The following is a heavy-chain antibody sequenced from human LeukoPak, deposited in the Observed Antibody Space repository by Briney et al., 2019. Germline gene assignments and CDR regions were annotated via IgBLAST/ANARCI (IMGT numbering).Heavy chain of an antibody. CDR3: AKTVSGSHSYEGGDY. D-gene: IGHD3-16*02. CDR2: ISGSGDNT. Sequence: GGSLRLSCAASGFTFSSYAMSWVRQAPGKGLEWVSAISGSGDNTFYADSVKGRFTMSRDISKNMLYLQMNSLRAEDTAVYYCAKTVSGSHSYEGGDYWGQGTLVTVSS. CDR1: GFTFSSYA. V-gene: IGHV3-23*01. J-gene: IGHJ4*02.